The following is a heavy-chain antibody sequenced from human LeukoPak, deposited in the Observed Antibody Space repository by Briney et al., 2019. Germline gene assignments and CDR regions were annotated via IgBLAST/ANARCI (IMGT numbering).Heavy chain of an antibody. J-gene: IGHJ2*01. CDR3: ARDRGAAWWYFDL. D-gene: IGHD3-10*01. CDR2: IYYSGST. CDR1: GGSISSYY. V-gene: IGHV4-59*01. Sequence: SETLSLTCTVSGGSISSYYWSWIRQPPRQGLEWIGYIYYSGSTNYNPSLNSRVTISVDTSNTQFSLKLKSVTAADTAVYYCARDRGAAWWYFDLWGQGTLVTVSS.